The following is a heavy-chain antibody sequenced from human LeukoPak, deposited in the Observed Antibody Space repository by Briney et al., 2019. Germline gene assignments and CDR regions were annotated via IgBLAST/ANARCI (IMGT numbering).Heavy chain of an antibody. D-gene: IGHD3-22*01. V-gene: IGHV3-7*01. Sequence: PGGSLRLSCAASVFTFSSYWMSRVRQAPGKGLEWMANIKQDGSEKYYVDSVKGRFTISRDNAKNSLYLQMNSLRAEDTAVYYCARVVGLYYYDSSGYYGMDVWGQGTTVTVSS. CDR2: IKQDGSEK. CDR1: VFTFSSYW. J-gene: IGHJ6*02. CDR3: ARVVGLYYYDSSGYYGMDV.